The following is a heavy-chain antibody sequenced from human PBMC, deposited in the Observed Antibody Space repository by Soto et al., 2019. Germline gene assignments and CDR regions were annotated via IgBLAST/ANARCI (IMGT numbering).Heavy chain of an antibody. D-gene: IGHD3-10*01. CDR2: IWYDGSNK. V-gene: IGHV3-33*01. J-gene: IGHJ6*02. CDR1: GFTFSSYG. CDR3: ARGLKSRVGSPYGMDV. Sequence: GGSLRLSCAASGFTFSSYGMHWVRQAPGKGLEWVAVIWYDGSNKYYADSVKGRFTISRDNSKNTLYLQMNSLRAEDTAVYYCARGLKSRVGSPYGMDVWGQGTTVTVSS.